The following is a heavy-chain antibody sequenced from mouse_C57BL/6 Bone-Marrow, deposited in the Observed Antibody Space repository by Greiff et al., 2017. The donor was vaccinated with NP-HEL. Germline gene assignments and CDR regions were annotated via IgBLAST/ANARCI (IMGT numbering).Heavy chain of an antibody. Sequence: EVHLVESGGGLVKPGGSLKLSCAASGFTFSSYAMSWVRQTPEKRLEWVATISDGGSYTYYPDNVKGRFTISRDNAKNNLYLQMSHLKSEDTAMYYCARAPYYYGIDYWGQGTTLTVSS. V-gene: IGHV5-4*01. D-gene: IGHD1-1*01. CDR2: ISDGGSYT. J-gene: IGHJ2*01. CDR3: ARAPYYYGIDY. CDR1: GFTFSSYA.